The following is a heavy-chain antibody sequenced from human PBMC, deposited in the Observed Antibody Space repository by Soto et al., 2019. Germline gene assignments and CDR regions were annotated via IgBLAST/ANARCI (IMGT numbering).Heavy chain of an antibody. J-gene: IGHJ6*02. Sequence: GGSLRLSCAASGFTFSSYAMSWVRQAPGKGLEWVSAISGSGGSTYYADSVKGRFTISRDNSKNTLYLQMSSLRAEDTAVYYCAREYSSSSDSYNYYPMDVWGQGTTVTVSS. D-gene: IGHD6-6*01. CDR2: ISGSGGST. CDR1: GFTFSSYA. V-gene: IGHV3-23*01. CDR3: AREYSSSSDSYNYYPMDV.